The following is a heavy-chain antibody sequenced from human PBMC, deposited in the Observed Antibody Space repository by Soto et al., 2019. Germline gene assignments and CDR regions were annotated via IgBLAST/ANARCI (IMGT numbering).Heavy chain of an antibody. CDR2: MNPSTGST. Sequence: QVQLVQSGAEVKKPGASVKVSCKASGYTFTSYDIKWVRQATGQGLEWMGWMNPSTGSTGFAQKFQGRVTMISNTSISTAYLELSSLTSEETAVYYCARGRLVAGTVDYWGQGTLVTVSS. D-gene: IGHD6-19*01. V-gene: IGHV1-8*01. J-gene: IGHJ4*02. CDR1: GYTFTSYD. CDR3: ARGRLVAGTVDY.